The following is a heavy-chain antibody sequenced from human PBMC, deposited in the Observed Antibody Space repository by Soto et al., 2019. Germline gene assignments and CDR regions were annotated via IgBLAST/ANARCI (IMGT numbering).Heavy chain of an antibody. CDR2: SWYDGTNK. V-gene: IGHV3-33*07. D-gene: IGHD5-18*01. CDR1: GSPSIHG. J-gene: IGHJ6*03. CDR3: ARGYPLWSPYFYYYMDV. Sequence: PGGSLDSPVQRLGSPSIHGMYWVRQAPGKGLEWVAVSWYDGTNKDYADSVKGRFTISRDNSRNTLYLQMNSLRAEDTAVYYCARGYPLWSPYFYYYMDVWGQGTTVTVSS.